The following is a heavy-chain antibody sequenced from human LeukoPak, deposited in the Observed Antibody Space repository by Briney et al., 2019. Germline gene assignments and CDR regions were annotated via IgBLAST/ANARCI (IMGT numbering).Heavy chain of an antibody. D-gene: IGHD6-13*01. Sequence: GGSLRLPCAASGFTFSSYAMSWVRQAPGKGLEWVSAISGSGGSTYYADSVKGRFTISRDNSKNTLYLQMNSLRAEDTAVYYCAKMVAAADASTGDYFDYWGQGTLVTVSS. CDR1: GFTFSSYA. V-gene: IGHV3-23*01. J-gene: IGHJ4*02. CDR3: AKMVAAADASTGDYFDY. CDR2: ISGSGGST.